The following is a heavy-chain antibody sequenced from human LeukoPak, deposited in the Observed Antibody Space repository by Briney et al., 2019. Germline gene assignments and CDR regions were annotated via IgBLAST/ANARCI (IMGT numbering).Heavy chain of an antibody. Sequence: PGGSLRLSCAASGFTFSSYAMSWVRQAPGKGLEWVSAISGSGGSTYYADSVKGRFTISRDNSKNTLYLQMNSLRAEDTAVYYCAKAILGYYYYYMDVWGKGTTVTVSS. V-gene: IGHV3-23*01. CDR1: GFTFSSYA. D-gene: IGHD3-16*01. CDR3: AKAILGYYYYYMDV. J-gene: IGHJ6*03. CDR2: ISGSGGST.